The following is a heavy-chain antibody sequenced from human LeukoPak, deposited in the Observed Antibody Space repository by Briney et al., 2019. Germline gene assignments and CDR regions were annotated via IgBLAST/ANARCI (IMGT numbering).Heavy chain of an antibody. CDR1: GFTFDDYA. J-gene: IGHJ4*02. CDR3: AKVPYYYDSSGYYSVDY. Sequence: GGSLRLSCAASGFTFDDYAMHRVRHAPGKGLEWVSLISGDGGSTYYADSVKGRFTISRDNSKNSLYLQMNSLRTEDTALYYCAKVPYYYDSSGYYSVDYWGQGTLVTVSS. CDR2: ISGDGGST. D-gene: IGHD3-22*01. V-gene: IGHV3-43*02.